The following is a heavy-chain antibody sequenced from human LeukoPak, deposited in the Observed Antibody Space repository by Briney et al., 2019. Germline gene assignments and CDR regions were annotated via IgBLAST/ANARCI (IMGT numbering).Heavy chain of an antibody. CDR2: IKSKTSGGTT. CDR3: ARALYNSGWYPDYFDY. CDR1: GFSFTNAW. V-gene: IGHV3-15*01. Sequence: GGSLRLSCAASGFSFTNAWMTWVRQAPGKGLEWVGRIKSKTSGGTTDYAAPVKGRFTISRDDSKNTLYLQMNSLRAEDTAVYYCARALYNSGWYPDYFDYWGQGTLVTVSS. D-gene: IGHD6-19*01. J-gene: IGHJ4*02.